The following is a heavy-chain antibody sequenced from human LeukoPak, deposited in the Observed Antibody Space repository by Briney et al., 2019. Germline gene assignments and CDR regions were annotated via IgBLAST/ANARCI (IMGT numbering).Heavy chain of an antibody. CDR2: INHSGST. CDR1: GGSFSGYY. V-gene: IGHV4-34*01. D-gene: IGHD3-9*01. CDR3: ARYVVLRYFDWLLPASGIFDY. Sequence: SETLSLTCAVYGGSFSGYYWSWIRQPPGKGLESIGEINHSGSTNYNPSLKSRVTISVDTSKNQFSLKLSSVTAADTAVYYCARYVVLRYFDWLLPASGIFDYWGQGTLVTVSS. J-gene: IGHJ4*02.